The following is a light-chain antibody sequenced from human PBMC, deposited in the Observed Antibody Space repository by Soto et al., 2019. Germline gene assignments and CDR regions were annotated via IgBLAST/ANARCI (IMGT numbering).Light chain of an antibody. J-gene: IGKJ1*01. CDR2: DAS. CDR1: QSISTW. CDR3: QQYMNYAT. Sequence: DIQMTQSPSTLSAYVGDRVTFTCRASQSISTWLAWYQQKPGKVPKLLIYDASSLQSDVPSRFSGSGSGTEFTLTISALQTDDFASYYCQQYMNYATFGQGTKVEIK. V-gene: IGKV1-5*01.